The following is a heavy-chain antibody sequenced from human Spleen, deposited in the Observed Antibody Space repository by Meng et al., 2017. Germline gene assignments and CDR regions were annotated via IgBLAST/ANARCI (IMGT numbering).Heavy chain of an antibody. CDR3: VRDPSNSSGWHAYFDY. CDR2: ISAYNGNT. D-gene: IGHD6-19*01. V-gene: IGHV1-18*01. Sequence: QVQLVQSGAEVKKPGASVKVSCKASGYSFTSFGISWVRQAPGQGLEWMGWISAYNGNTDYAQILQGRVTMTTDTSTSTAYMELRSLRSDDTAGYYCVRDPSNSSGWHAYFDYWGQGTLVTVSS. CDR1: GYSFTSFG. J-gene: IGHJ4*02.